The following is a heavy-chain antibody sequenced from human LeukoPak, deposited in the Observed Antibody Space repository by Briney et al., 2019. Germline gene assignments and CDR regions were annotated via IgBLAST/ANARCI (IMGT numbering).Heavy chain of an antibody. CDR2: INHSGST. CDR1: GGSFSGYY. J-gene: IGHJ4*02. V-gene: IGHV4-34*01. Sequence: SETLSLTCAVYGGSFSGYYWSWIRQPPGKGLEWIGEINHSGSTNYNPSLKSRVTISVDTSKNQFSLKLSSVTAADTAVYYRARGSYSSGWYFALDYWGQGTLVTVSS. D-gene: IGHD6-19*01. CDR3: ARGSYSSGWYFALDY.